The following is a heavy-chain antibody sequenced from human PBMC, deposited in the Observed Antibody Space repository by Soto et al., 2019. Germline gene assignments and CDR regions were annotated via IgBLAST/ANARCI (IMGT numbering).Heavy chain of an antibody. CDR1: GFTFRDYG. CDR3: ATPRNGDDYFGLDV. CDR2: IWNDGSNE. J-gene: IGHJ6*02. D-gene: IGHD2-8*01. Sequence: QVQLVESGGGVVQPGRSLRLSCGASGFTFRDYGMHWVRQAPGKGLEWVAVIWNDGSNEEYTESVKGRFTISRDNSKDTLYLQMNSLRSEDKGVYFCATPRNGDDYFGLDVWGQGTTVIVSS. V-gene: IGHV3-33*08.